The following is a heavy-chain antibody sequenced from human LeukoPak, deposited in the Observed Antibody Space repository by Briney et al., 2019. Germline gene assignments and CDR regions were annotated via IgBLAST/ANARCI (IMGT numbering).Heavy chain of an antibody. CDR2: IKHGGFT. Sequence: SETPSLTCAVHGGSFSDFYWTWMRQPPGKELEWIGEIKHGGFTSYHPSLRSRVTMSEDTSSNQFSLNLTSVTAADTAVYYCARGLGEGYPDYWGPGTLVTVSS. V-gene: IGHV4-34*01. D-gene: IGHD5-24*01. J-gene: IGHJ4*02. CDR3: ARGLGEGYPDY. CDR1: GGSFSDFY.